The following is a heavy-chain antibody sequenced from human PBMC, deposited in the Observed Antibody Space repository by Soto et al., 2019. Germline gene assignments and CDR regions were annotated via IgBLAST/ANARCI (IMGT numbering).Heavy chain of an antibody. CDR1: GGSISSGGYY. D-gene: IGHD2-2*01. Sequence: SETLSLTCTVSGGSISSGGYYWSWIRQHPGKGLEWIGYIYYSGSTYYNPSLKSRVTISVDTSKNQFSLKLSSVTAADTAVYYCARTIVVVPAAKSGGMDVWGQGTTVTVSS. V-gene: IGHV4-31*03. J-gene: IGHJ6*02. CDR2: IYYSGST. CDR3: ARTIVVVPAAKSGGMDV.